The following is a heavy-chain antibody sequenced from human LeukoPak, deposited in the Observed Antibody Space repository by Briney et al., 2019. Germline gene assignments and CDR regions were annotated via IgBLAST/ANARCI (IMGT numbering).Heavy chain of an antibody. CDR1: GDSVPSNSAA. CDR2: TYYRSKWYN. V-gene: IGHV6-1*01. CDR3: ARGVGTAMVGT. Sequence: SQTLSLTCAISGDSVPSNSAAWNWTRQSPSRGLEWLGRTYYRSKWYNDYAVSVKSRITINPDTSKNQFSLQLNSVTPEDTAVYYCARGVGTAMVGTWGQGTLVTVSS. D-gene: IGHD5-18*01. J-gene: IGHJ5*02.